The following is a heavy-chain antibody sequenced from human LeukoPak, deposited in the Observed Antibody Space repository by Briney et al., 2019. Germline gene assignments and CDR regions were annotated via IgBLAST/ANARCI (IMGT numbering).Heavy chain of an antibody. CDR2: INHSGST. CDR3: ARHPVDTAMAYFDY. D-gene: IGHD5-18*01. V-gene: IGHV4-34*01. Sequence: SETLSLTCAVYGGSFSNYFWTWIRQPPGKGLEWIGEINHSGSTHYNSSLKSRVTISVDTSKNQFSLKVNSVTAADTAVYYCARHPVDTAMAYFDYWGQGTLVTVSS. CDR1: GGSFSNYF. J-gene: IGHJ4*02.